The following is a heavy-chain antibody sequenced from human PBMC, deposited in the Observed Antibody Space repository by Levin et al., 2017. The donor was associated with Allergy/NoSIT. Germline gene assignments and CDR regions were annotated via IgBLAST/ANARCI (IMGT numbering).Heavy chain of an antibody. CDR2: ITGGGTST. CDR1: GFTFSDFA. Sequence: GESLKISCATSGFTFSDFAMSWVRQVPGRGLKWVSTITGGGTSTHYSDSVKDRFIVSRDNSKNTMYLQMRSLRAEDTAIYYCAATNGIAYWGQGTPVSVSS. CDR3: AATNGIAY. D-gene: IGHD2-8*01. J-gene: IGHJ4*02. V-gene: IGHV3-23*01.